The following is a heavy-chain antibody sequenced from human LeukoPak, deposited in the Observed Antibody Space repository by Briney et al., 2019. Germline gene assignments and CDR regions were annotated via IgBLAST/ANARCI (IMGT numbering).Heavy chain of an antibody. CDR3: ARLPRLVHAFDI. CDR1: GGSFSGYY. CDR2: INHSGST. Sequence: SETLSLTCAVYGGSFSGYYWSWIRQPPGKGLEWIGEINHSGSTNYSPSLKSRVTISVDTSKNQFSLKLSSVTAADTAVYYCARLPRLVHAFDIWGQGTMVTVSS. V-gene: IGHV4-34*01. J-gene: IGHJ3*02.